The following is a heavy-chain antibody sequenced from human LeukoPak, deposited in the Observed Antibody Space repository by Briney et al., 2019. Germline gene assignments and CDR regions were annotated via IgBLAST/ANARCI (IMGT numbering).Heavy chain of an antibody. D-gene: IGHD6-19*01. CDR3: ARARIAVAGTEGGFDY. CDR2: IYTSGST. Sequence: SETLSLTCTVSGGPISNYYWSWIRQPAGKGLEWIGLIYTSGSTNYNPSLKSRVTMSVDTSKNQFSLKLSSVTAADTAVYFCARARIAVAGTEGGFDYWGQGTLVTVSS. V-gene: IGHV4-4*07. CDR1: GGPISNYY. J-gene: IGHJ4*02.